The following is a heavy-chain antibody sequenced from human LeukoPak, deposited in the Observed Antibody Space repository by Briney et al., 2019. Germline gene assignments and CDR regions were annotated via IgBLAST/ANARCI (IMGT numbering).Heavy chain of an antibody. CDR2: ISAYNGNT. CDR1: GYTFTSYG. J-gene: IGHJ3*02. CDR3: ARDPYKYSSGWYPSDDAFDI. V-gene: IGHV1-18*04. Sequence: GASVKVSCKASGYTFTSYGISWVRQAPGQGLEWMGWISAYNGNTNYAQKLQGRVTMTTDTSTSTAYMELRSLRSDDTAVYYCARDPYKYSSGWYPSDDAFDIWGQGTMVTVSS. D-gene: IGHD6-19*01.